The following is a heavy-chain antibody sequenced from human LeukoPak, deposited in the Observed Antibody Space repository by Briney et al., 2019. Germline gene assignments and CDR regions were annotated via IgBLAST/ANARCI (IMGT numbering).Heavy chain of an antibody. CDR2: ISYSGST. V-gene: IGHV4-31*03. D-gene: IGHD5-18*01. Sequence: SETLSLTCTISGGSISSGGYYWSWIRQHPGKGLEWIGYISYSGSTYYNPSLNSRVTISVGTSKSQFSLKLSSVTAADTAVYYCARVRGYSYGELDYWGQGTLVTVSS. CDR3: ARVRGYSYGELDY. J-gene: IGHJ4*02. CDR1: GGSISSGGYY.